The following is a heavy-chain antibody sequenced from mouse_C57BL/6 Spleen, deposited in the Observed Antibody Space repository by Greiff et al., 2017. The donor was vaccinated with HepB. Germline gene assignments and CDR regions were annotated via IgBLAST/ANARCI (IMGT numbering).Heavy chain of an antibody. V-gene: IGHV5-6*01. CDR1: GFTFSSYG. Sequence: EVKLMESGGDLVKPGGSLKLSCAASGFTFSSYGMSWVRQTPDKRLEWVATISSGGSYTYYPDSVKGRFTISRDNAKNTLYLQMSSLKSEDTAMYYCARFYSNYEIYYAMDYWGQGTSVTVSS. J-gene: IGHJ4*01. CDR3: ARFYSNYEIYYAMDY. CDR2: ISSGGSYT. D-gene: IGHD2-5*01.